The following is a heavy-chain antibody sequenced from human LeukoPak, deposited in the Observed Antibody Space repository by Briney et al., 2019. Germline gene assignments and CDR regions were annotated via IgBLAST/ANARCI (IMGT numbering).Heavy chain of an antibody. V-gene: IGHV5-51*01. CDR1: GYSFTSYW. J-gene: IGHJ4*02. CDR2: IYPGDSDT. D-gene: IGHD3-16*01. Sequence: GESLKISCKGSGYSFTSYWIGWVRQMPGQGLEWMGIIYPGDSDTRYSPSFQGQVTISADKSISTAYLQWSSLKASDTAMYYCARGSGGGGDREYYFDYWRQGTLVTVSS. CDR3: ARGSGGGGDREYYFDY.